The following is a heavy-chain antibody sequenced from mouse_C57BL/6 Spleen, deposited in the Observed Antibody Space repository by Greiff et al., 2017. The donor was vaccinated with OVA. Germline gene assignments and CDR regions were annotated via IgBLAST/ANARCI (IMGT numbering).Heavy chain of an antibody. J-gene: IGHJ3*01. CDR1: GYTFTDYN. V-gene: IGHV1-22*01. CDR3: ARYMRGYDWFAY. CDR2: INPNNGGT. D-gene: IGHD2-2*01. Sequence: VQLQQSGPELVKPGAPVKMSCKASGYTFTDYNMHWVKQSHGKSLEWIGYINPNNGGTSYNQKFKGKATLTVNKSSSTAYMELRSLTSEDSAVYYCARYMRGYDWFAYWGQGTLVTVSA.